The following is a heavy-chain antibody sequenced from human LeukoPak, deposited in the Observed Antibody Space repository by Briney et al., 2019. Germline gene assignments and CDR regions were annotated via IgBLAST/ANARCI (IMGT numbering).Heavy chain of an antibody. CDR1: GFTFSSYG. CDR3: ARARDKGLLWFGELLAFDY. J-gene: IGHJ4*02. D-gene: IGHD3-10*01. V-gene: IGHV3-33*01. CDR2: IWYDGSNK. Sequence: GGSLRLSCAASGFTFSSYGMHWVRQAPGKGLEWVAVIWYDGSNKYYADSVKGRFTISRDNSKNTLYLQMSSLRAEDTAVYYCARARDKGLLWFGELLAFDYWGQGTLVTVSS.